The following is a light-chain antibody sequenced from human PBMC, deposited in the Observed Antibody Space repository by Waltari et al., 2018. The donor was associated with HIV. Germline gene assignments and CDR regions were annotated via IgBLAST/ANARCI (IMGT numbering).Light chain of an antibody. CDR1: RSLLHSDGYNY. V-gene: IGKV2-28*01. CDR3: MQALETPRT. CDR2: LGS. Sequence: DVVMTQSPLSLPVTPGAPASISCRSSRSLLHSDGYNYLDWYLQKPGQSPQLLIYLGSNRASGVPDRISGSGSGTEFTLKISRVGAEDVELYYCMQALETPRTFGQGTKLEIK. J-gene: IGKJ2*02.